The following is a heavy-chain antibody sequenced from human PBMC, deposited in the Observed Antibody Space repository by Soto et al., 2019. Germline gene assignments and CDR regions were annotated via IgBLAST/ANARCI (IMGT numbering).Heavy chain of an antibody. V-gene: IGHV1-69*13. CDR3: ARGPLPLRYLDWPQGE. D-gene: IGHD3-9*01. CDR2: IIPIFGTA. J-gene: IGHJ4*02. CDR1: GGTFSSYA. Sequence: SVKVSCKASGGTFSSYAISWVRQAPGQGLEWMGGIIPIFGTANYAQKFQGRVTITADESTSTAYMELSSLRSEDTAVYYCARGPLPLRYLDWPQGEWGQGTLVTVS.